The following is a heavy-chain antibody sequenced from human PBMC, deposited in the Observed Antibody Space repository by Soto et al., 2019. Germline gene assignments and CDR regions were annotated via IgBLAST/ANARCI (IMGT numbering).Heavy chain of an antibody. CDR3: ALGDFDY. Sequence: QVQLVQSGAEVKKPGASVKVSCKASGYTFTGYYMHWVRQAPGQGLGWMGWINPNSGGTNYAQKCQGWITLTRDTSISTAYMELSRLRSDDAAVYYCALGDFDYWGQGTLVTVSS. CDR2: INPNSGGT. J-gene: IGHJ4*02. CDR1: GYTFTGYY. V-gene: IGHV1-2*04. D-gene: IGHD2-15*01.